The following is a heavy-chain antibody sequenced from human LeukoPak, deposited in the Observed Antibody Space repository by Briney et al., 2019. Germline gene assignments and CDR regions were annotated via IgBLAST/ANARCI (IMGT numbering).Heavy chain of an antibody. CDR1: GGSISSSNYL. CDR3: AREFSSGWIFYFDH. CDR2: IYSSGST. Sequence: SETLSLTCTVSGGSISSSNYLWSWIRQPAGKGLEWIGRIYSSGSTNYDPSLKSRVTISVDTSKNQFSLKLNSVTAADTAVYYCAREFSSGWIFYFDHWGQGALVTVSS. D-gene: IGHD6-19*01. V-gene: IGHV4-61*02. J-gene: IGHJ4*02.